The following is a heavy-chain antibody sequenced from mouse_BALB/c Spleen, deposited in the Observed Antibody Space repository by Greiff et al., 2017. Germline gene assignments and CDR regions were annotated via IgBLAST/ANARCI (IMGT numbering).Heavy chain of an antibody. CDR3: ARDTDGYYGWFAY. J-gene: IGHJ3*01. CDR2: IWAGGST. Sequence: VQLVESGPGLVAPSQSLSITCTVSGFSLTSYGVHWVRQPPGKGLEWLGVIWAGGSTNYNSALMSRLSISKDNSKSQVFLKMNSLQTDDTAMYYCARDTDGYYGWFAYWGQGTLVTVSA. CDR1: GFSLTSYG. V-gene: IGHV2-9*02. D-gene: IGHD2-3*01.